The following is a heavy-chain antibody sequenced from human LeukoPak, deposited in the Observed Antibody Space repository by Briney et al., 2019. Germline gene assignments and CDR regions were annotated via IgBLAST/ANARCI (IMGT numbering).Heavy chain of an antibody. Sequence: TSETLSLTCIVSGGSISSYSWNWIRQSPGKGLEWVGYISHSGTTSYNSSLKSRVTMSVDTSKNQFSLRLSSVTAADTAAYFCARENWRSKSIDFDSWGQGTLVTVSS. D-gene: IGHD6-6*01. CDR1: GGSISSYS. J-gene: IGHJ4*02. CDR3: ARENWRSKSIDFDS. V-gene: IGHV4-59*12. CDR2: ISHSGTT.